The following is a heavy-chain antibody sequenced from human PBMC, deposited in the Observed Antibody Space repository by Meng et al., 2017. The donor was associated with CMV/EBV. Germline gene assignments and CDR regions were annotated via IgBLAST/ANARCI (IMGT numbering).Heavy chain of an antibody. Sequence: GESLKISCAASGLTFSSYSMNWVRQAPGKGLEWVSSISSSSSYIYYADSVKGRFTISRDNAKNSLYLQMNSLRAEDTAVYYCARDYPGSGWYGGIFDYWGQGTLVTVSS. J-gene: IGHJ4*02. V-gene: IGHV3-21*01. CDR2: ISSSSSYI. D-gene: IGHD6-19*01. CDR1: GLTFSSYS. CDR3: ARDYPGSGWYGGIFDY.